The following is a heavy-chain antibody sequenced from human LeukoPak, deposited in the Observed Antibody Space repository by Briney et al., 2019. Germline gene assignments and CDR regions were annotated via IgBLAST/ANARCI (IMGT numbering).Heavy chain of an antibody. Sequence: SVKVCCKASGGTFSSYAISWVRQAPGQGLEWMGGIIPIFGTANYAQKFQGRVTITADESTSTAYMELSSLRSEDTAVYYCARVGDFWSGYRAQTYYYYMDVWGKGTTVTVSS. CDR3: ARVGDFWSGYRAQTYYYYMDV. D-gene: IGHD3-3*01. CDR2: IIPIFGTA. V-gene: IGHV1-69*01. CDR1: GGTFSSYA. J-gene: IGHJ6*03.